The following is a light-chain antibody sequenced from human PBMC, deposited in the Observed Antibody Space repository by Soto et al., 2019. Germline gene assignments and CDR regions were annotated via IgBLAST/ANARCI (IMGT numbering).Light chain of an antibody. V-gene: IGKV1-5*03. CDR3: QHYNSYSEA. J-gene: IGKJ1*01. CDR1: QTISSW. Sequence: DIQRTPSPSTLSGSVGARVTITCRASQTISSWLAWYQQRPGKAPKRLIYKASTLKSGVPSRFSGSGSGTEFTLTISSLQPDDFATYYCQHYNSYSEAFGQGTKVDI. CDR2: KAS.